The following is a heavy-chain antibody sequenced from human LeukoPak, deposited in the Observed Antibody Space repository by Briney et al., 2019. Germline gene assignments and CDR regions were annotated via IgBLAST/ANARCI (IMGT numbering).Heavy chain of an antibody. Sequence: ASVKVSCKASGYTFTGYYMHWVRQAPGQGLEWMGWINPNSGGTNYAQKFQGWVTMTRDTSISTAYMELSRLRSDDTAVYYCAREAPANRRRMRAFDIWGQGTMVTVSS. J-gene: IGHJ3*02. CDR2: INPNSGGT. D-gene: IGHD2-2*01. CDR3: AREAPANRRRMRAFDI. V-gene: IGHV1-2*04. CDR1: GYTFTGYY.